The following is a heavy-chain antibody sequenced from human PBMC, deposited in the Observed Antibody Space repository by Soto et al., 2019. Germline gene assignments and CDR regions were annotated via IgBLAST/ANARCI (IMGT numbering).Heavy chain of an antibody. CDR2: ITSNSDHI. V-gene: IGHV3-21*01. CDR3: ATPYYYNH. CDR1: GFMFSSYT. J-gene: IGHJ4*02. Sequence: PGGSLRLACAASGFMFSSYTMSWVRQAPGKGLEWLSSITSNSDHIDYADSVSGRFTVSRDNARKSLYLQMDSLGAEDTGVYYCATPYYYNHWGPGTLVTVSS.